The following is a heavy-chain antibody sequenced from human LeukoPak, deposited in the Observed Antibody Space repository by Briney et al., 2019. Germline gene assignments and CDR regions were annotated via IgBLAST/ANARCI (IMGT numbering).Heavy chain of an antibody. D-gene: IGHD4-11*01. Sequence: SKTLSLTCSVSDDSITMYYWTWIRQPPGKGLEWIGYVDHTGSTNFNPSLNGRVSISRDTSKNLFSLRLRSVTAADTAVYFCARGRVSSSTWYSTYYYYFYMDVWGKGTTVTVSS. CDR2: VDHTGST. CDR3: ARGRVSSSTWYSTYYYYFYMDV. CDR1: DDSITMYY. V-gene: IGHV4-59*01. J-gene: IGHJ6*03.